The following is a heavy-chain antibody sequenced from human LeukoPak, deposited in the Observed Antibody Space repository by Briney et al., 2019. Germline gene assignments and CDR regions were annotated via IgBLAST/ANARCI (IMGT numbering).Heavy chain of an antibody. J-gene: IGHJ4*02. CDR2: IKSKTDGGTT. CDR3: TANFDFWSGYPPF. V-gene: IGHV3-15*01. Sequence: GGSLRLSCAASGFTFSNAWMSWVRQAPGEGLEWVGRIKSKTDGGTTDYAAPVKGRFTISRDDSKNTLYLQMNSLKTEDTAVYYCTANFDFWSGYPPFWGQGTLVTVSS. D-gene: IGHD3-3*01. CDR1: GFTFSNAW.